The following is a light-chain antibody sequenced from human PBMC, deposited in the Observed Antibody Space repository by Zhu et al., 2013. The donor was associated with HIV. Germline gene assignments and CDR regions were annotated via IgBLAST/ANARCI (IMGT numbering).Light chain of an antibody. CDR2: SVS. J-gene: IGKJ4*01. V-gene: IGKV1-12*01. CDR1: QDIRNW. Sequence: DIQMTQSPSFVSASVGDRVTITCRASQDIRNWLGWYQQKPGKAPKLLIYSVSSLQSGVPSRLSGSGSGTDFTPTISSLQPEDFGTYYCQQVNSFPVFGGGTKVDIK. CDR3: QQVNSFPV.